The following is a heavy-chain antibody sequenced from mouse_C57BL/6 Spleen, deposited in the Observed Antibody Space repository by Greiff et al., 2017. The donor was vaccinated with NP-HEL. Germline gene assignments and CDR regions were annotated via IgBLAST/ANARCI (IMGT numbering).Heavy chain of an antibody. J-gene: IGHJ4*01. D-gene: IGHD2-2*01. Sequence: QVQLQQSGAELVKPGASVKLSCKASGYTFTEYTIHWVKQRSGQGLEWIGWFYPGSGSIKYNEKFKDKATLTADKSSSTVYMELSRLTSEDAAVYFCARHETYGYDVGDAMDYWGQGTSVTVSS. V-gene: IGHV1-62-2*01. CDR2: FYPGSGSI. CDR1: GYTFTEYT. CDR3: ARHETYGYDVGDAMDY.